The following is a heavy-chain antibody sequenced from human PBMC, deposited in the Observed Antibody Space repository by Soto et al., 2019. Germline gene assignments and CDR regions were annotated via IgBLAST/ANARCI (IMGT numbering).Heavy chain of an antibody. CDR2: IYYSGST. CDR3: ARGAEMASCPDAFDI. J-gene: IGHJ3*02. Sequence: SETLSLTCTVSGGSISSYYWSWIRQPPGKGLEWIGYIYYSGSTNYNPSLKSRVTISVDTSKNQFSLKLSSVTAADTAVYYCARGAEMASCPDAFDIWGQGTIGTVSS. V-gene: IGHV4-59*01. CDR1: GGSISSYY. D-gene: IGHD5-12*01.